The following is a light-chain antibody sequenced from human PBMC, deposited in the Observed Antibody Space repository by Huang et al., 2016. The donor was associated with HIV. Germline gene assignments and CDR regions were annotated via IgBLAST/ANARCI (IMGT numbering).Light chain of an antibody. CDR2: GAS. Sequence: EIALTQSPGTLSLSPGERATLSCRASQTVSNNYVAWYQQKPGQAPRLLIYGASTRATAIPDRFSGSGSATVFTLTVSRLEPEDSAVYYCHQYSLSPWTFGQGTKVEIK. CDR3: HQYSLSPWT. CDR1: QTVSNNY. J-gene: IGKJ1*01. V-gene: IGKV3-20*01.